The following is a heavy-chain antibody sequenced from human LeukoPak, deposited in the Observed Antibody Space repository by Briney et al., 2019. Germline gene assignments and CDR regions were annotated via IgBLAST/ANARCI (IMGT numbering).Heavy chain of an antibody. Sequence: SETLSLTCTVFGGSMSSYYWSWIRQPAGKGLEWIGRIFTSGHTNYNPSLNSRVTMSVDTSKNQFSLKLSSVTAADTAVYHCARSYDVSGYSVGFDYWGQGILVTVSS. CDR1: GGSMSSYY. CDR3: ARSYDVSGYSVGFDY. D-gene: IGHD3-22*01. J-gene: IGHJ4*02. V-gene: IGHV4-4*07. CDR2: IFTSGHT.